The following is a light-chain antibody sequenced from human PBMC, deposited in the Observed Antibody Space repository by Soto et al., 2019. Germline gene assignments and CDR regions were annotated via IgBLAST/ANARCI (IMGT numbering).Light chain of an antibody. J-gene: IGKJ1*01. Sequence: EIVLTQSPGTLSLSPGERATLSCRASQSISSSYLAWYQQKPGQAPRLLIYSAFSRATGIPHRFSGSGSGTDFTPTISRLQPKGCTVYYCHQYGSSLKWTFSQGTKVEV. CDR1: QSISSSY. CDR2: SAF. V-gene: IGKV3-20*01. CDR3: HQYGSSLKWT.